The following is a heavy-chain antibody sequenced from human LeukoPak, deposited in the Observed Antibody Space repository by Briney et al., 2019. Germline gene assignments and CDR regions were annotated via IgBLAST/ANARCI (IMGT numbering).Heavy chain of an antibody. CDR3: AKGYRGNYDY. CDR2: ISDRGGST. CDR1: GFTFSSYA. J-gene: IGHJ4*02. D-gene: IGHD1-26*01. Sequence: TGGSLRLSCVASGFTFSSYAMTWVRQAPGKGLEWVSSISDRGGSTYYADSVKGRFTISRDNSKNTLYLQMNSLRAEDTAVYYCAKGYRGNYDYWGQGALVTVSS. V-gene: IGHV3-23*01.